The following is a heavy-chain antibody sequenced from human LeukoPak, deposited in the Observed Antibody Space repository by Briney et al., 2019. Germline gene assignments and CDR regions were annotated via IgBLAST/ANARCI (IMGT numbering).Heavy chain of an antibody. Sequence: SETLSLTCSVSGGSISSTSCYWGWIRQPPGKGLEWIGSTSYSGSSYYNPSLKSRVTISVDTSTNQFSLKLSSVTAADTAVYYCARTVNTAFAYYYYYMDVWGKGTTVTVSS. V-gene: IGHV4-39*07. CDR2: TSYSGSS. D-gene: IGHD5-18*01. J-gene: IGHJ6*03. CDR3: ARTVNTAFAYYYYYMDV. CDR1: GGSISSTSCY.